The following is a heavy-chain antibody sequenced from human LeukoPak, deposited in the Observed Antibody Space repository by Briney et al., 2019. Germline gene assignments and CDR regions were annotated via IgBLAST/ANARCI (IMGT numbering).Heavy chain of an antibody. Sequence: SETLSLTCAVYGGSFSGYYWSWIRQPPGKGLEWIGEINHSGSTNYNPSLKSRVTISVDTSKNQFSLKLSSVTAADTAVYYCAREVLSGYDYFDYWAQGTLVTVSS. D-gene: IGHD5-12*01. CDR3: AREVLSGYDYFDY. CDR1: GGSFSGYY. V-gene: IGHV4-34*01. J-gene: IGHJ4*02. CDR2: INHSGST.